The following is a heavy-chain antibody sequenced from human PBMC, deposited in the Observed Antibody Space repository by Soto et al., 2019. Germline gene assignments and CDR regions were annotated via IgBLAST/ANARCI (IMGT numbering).Heavy chain of an antibody. D-gene: IGHD3-10*01. CDR1: GGTFSSDT. CDR3: ARSPYYYGSGSYLPLDYYYYYYMDV. J-gene: IGHJ6*03. Sequence: SVKVSCKASGGTFSSDTISWVRQAPGQGLEWMGRIIPILGIANYAQKFQGRVTITADKSTSTAYMELSSLRSEDTAVYYCARSPYYYGSGSYLPLDYYYYYYMDVWGKGTTVTVSS. V-gene: IGHV1-69*02. CDR2: IIPILGIA.